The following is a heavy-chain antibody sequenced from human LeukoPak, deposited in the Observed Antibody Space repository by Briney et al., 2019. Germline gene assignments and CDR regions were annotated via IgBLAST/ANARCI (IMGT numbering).Heavy chain of an antibody. D-gene: IGHD3-10*01. V-gene: IGHV5-51*01. CDR2: IYPGDSDT. J-gene: IGHJ4*02. Sequence: GGSLRLSCKGSGYSFTSYWIGWVRQMPGKGLEWMGIIYPGDSDTRYSPSFQGQVTISADKSISTAYLQWSSLKASDTAMYYCARQIKRGFGELLPYFDYWGQGTLVTVSS. CDR1: GYSFTSYW. CDR3: ARQIKRGFGELLPYFDY.